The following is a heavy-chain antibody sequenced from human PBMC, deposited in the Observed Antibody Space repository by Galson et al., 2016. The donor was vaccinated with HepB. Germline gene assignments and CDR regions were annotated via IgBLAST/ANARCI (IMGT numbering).Heavy chain of an antibody. CDR3: ANRIVGYCSSGSCFTLDYFHY. CDR1: GAAISSSSYY. CDR2: IYYSGST. Sequence: SETLSLTCTVSGAAISSSSYYWGWIRRPPGKGLEWIGSIYYSGSTYYNPSLKSRVTISVDMSKNQFSLKLSSVTAADTAMYYCANRIVGYCSSGSCFTLDYFHYWGQGALVTVSS. V-gene: IGHV4-39*01. J-gene: IGHJ4*02. D-gene: IGHD2-15*01.